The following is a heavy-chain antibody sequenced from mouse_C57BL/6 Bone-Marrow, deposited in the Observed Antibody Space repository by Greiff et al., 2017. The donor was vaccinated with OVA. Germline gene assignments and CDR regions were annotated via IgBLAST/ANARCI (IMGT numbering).Heavy chain of an antibody. J-gene: IGHJ2*01. Sequence: VQLQQSGAELVRPGASVKLSCTASGFNIKDDYMHWVKQRPEQGLEWIGRIDPENGDTEYASKFQGKATITADTSSNTAYLQLSSLTSEDTAVYYCTTPVYYFDYWGQGTTLTVSS. CDR2: IDPENGDT. V-gene: IGHV14-4*01. CDR3: TTPVYYFDY. CDR1: GFNIKDDY.